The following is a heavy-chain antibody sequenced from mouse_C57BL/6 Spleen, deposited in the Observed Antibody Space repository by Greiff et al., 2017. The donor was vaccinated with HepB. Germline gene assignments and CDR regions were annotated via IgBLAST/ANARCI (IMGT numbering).Heavy chain of an antibody. V-gene: IGHV5-17*01. J-gene: IGHJ4*01. CDR2: ISSSSSTI. CDR1: GFTFSDSG. D-gene: IGHD1-1*01. Sequence: EVMLVESGGGLVKPGGSLKLSCAASGFTFSDSGMHWVRQAPEKGLEWVAYISSSSSTIYYADTVKGRFTISRDNAKNTLFLQMTSLRSEDTAMYYCARGGSSSYYYAMDYWGQGTSVTVSS. CDR3: ARGGSSSYYYAMDY.